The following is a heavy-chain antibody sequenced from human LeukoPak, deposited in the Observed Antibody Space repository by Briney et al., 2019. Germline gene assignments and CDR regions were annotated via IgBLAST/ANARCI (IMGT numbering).Heavy chain of an antibody. V-gene: IGHV3-11*04. J-gene: IGHJ6*03. CDR2: ISSSGSTI. Sequence: GGSLRLSCAASGFTFSDYYMSWIRQAPGKGLEWVSYISSSGSTIYYADSVKGRFTISRDNAKNSLYLQMNSPRAEDTAVYYCLFRGPSHYYYYYMDVWGKGTTVTVSS. CDR3: LFRGPSHYYYYYMDV. CDR1: GFTFSDYY. D-gene: IGHD3-10*01.